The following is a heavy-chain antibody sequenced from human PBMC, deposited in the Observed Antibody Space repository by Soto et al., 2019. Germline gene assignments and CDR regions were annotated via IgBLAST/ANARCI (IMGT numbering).Heavy chain of an antibody. CDR2: ISGSGYDI. CDR3: AKVGSSGWYADADS. Sequence: PGGSLRLSCAASGFTFSSYSMNWVRQAPGKGLEWVSSISGSGYDIYYADSVKGRFTISRDDAKSSLDLQMNSLRAEDTAVYYCAKVGSSGWYADADSWGQGTRVTVSS. J-gene: IGHJ4*02. V-gene: IGHV3-21*06. D-gene: IGHD6-19*01. CDR1: GFTFSSYS.